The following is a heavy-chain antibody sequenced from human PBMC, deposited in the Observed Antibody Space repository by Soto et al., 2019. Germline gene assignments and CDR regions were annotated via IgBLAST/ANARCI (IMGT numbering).Heavy chain of an antibody. Sequence: PVGSLRLSCAASGFTLSSYWMNWVRQAPGKGLEWVANIKQDGSEKYYVDSVKGRFFISRDNAKNSLYLQLNSLRAEDTAVYYCARDADASGWYHYGMDVWGQGTLVTVSS. D-gene: IGHD6-19*01. CDR1: GFTLSSYW. CDR3: ARDADASGWYHYGMDV. CDR2: IKQDGSEK. J-gene: IGHJ6*02. V-gene: IGHV3-7*01.